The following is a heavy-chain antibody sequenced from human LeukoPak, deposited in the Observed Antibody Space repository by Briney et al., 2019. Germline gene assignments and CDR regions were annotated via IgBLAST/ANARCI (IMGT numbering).Heavy chain of an antibody. CDR1: GFTFSSYA. Sequence: AGGSLRLSCAASGFTFSSYAMHWVRQAPGKGLEWVAVKSYDGSNKYYADSVKGRFTISRDNSKNTLYLQMNSLRAEDTAVYYCASDIVVVPAGTFDYWGQGTLVTVSS. D-gene: IGHD2-2*01. V-gene: IGHV3-30-3*01. CDR3: ASDIVVVPAGTFDY. J-gene: IGHJ4*02. CDR2: KSYDGSNK.